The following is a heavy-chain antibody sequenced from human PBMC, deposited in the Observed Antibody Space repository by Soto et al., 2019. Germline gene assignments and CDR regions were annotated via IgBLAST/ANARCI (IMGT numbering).Heavy chain of an antibody. D-gene: IGHD3-3*01. J-gene: IGHJ4*02. V-gene: IGHV4-59*01. Sequence: SETLSLTCTVSGGSISNYYGSWIRQPPGKGLEWIGYIYNSGTTYYNPALKSRVTISVDTSKNQFSLKLSSVTAAATAVYYCARGDRITIFGVVSQPSYYFDYWGQGTLVTVSS. CDR3: ARGDRITIFGVVSQPSYYFDY. CDR2: IYNSGTT. CDR1: GGSISNYY.